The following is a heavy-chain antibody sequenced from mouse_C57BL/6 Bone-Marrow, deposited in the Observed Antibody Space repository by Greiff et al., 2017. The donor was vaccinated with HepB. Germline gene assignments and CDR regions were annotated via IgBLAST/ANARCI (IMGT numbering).Heavy chain of an antibody. J-gene: IGHJ4*01. CDR3: ARGDTTVVAPYYYAMDY. CDR2: INYDGSST. D-gene: IGHD1-1*01. CDR1: GFTFSDYY. Sequence: EVKLVESEGGLVQPGSSMKLSCTASGFTFSDYYMAWVRQVPEKGLEWVANINYDGSSTYYLDSLKSRFIISRDNAKNILYLQMSSLKSEDTATYYCARGDTTVVAPYYYAMDYWDQGTSVTVSS. V-gene: IGHV5-16*01.